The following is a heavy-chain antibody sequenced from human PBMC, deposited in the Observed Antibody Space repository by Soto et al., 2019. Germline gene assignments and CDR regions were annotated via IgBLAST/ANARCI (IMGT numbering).Heavy chain of an antibody. J-gene: IGHJ6*02. CDR1: GGTFSSYA. Sequence: GASVKVSCKASGGTFSSYAISWVRQAPGQGLEWMGGIIPIFGTANYAQKFQGRVTITADKSTSTAYMELSSLRSEDTAVYYCARGGVAGTKSPPDYYYYYGMDVWGQGTTVTVSS. CDR3: ARGGVAGTKSPPDYYYYYGMDV. D-gene: IGHD6-19*01. CDR2: IIPIFGTA. V-gene: IGHV1-69*06.